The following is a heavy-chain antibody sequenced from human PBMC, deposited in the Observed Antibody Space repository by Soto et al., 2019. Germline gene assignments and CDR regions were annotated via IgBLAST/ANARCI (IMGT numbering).Heavy chain of an antibody. Sequence: QVQLQESGPGLVKPSETLSLTCTVSGGSISSSYWSWIRQSPGKGLEWIGYIHYSGSTKSNPSLKSRVTISVDTSRNQVSLKLSSVTAAASAVYFCARARYQLLHPYYYGMDVWGQGTTVTVSS. J-gene: IGHJ6*02. D-gene: IGHD2-2*01. CDR2: IHYSGST. CDR3: ARARYQLLHPYYYGMDV. V-gene: IGHV4-59*01. CDR1: GGSISSSY.